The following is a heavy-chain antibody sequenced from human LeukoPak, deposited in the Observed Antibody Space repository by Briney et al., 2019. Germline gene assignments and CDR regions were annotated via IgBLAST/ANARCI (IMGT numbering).Heavy chain of an antibody. CDR1: GFTFSNYG. J-gene: IGHJ4*02. D-gene: IGHD3-10*01. V-gene: IGHV3-30*18. CDR3: AKDVDYWHSGSYLGYFDS. CDR2: ISNDGSNK. Sequence: GGSLRLSCAASGFTFSNYGIHWVRQAPGKGLEWVAVISNDGSNKCYADSVKGRFTISRDNSENTLYLQMNSLRAEDTAVYYCAKDVDYWHSGSYLGYFDSWGQGILVTVSS.